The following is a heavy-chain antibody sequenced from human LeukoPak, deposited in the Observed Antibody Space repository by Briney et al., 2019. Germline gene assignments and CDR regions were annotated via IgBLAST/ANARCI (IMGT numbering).Heavy chain of an antibody. D-gene: IGHD3-9*01. CDR1: GYTFSSYG. Sequence: ASVKVSCKASGYTFSSYGISWVRQAPGQGLEWMGWISGYNAITETAQKVQGRLTLTTDTSTSTAYMELRTLRSDDTAVYYCAREGAYIDWPQASVWGQGTMATVS. CDR3: AREGAYIDWPQASV. CDR2: ISGYNAIT. J-gene: IGHJ3*01. V-gene: IGHV1-18*01.